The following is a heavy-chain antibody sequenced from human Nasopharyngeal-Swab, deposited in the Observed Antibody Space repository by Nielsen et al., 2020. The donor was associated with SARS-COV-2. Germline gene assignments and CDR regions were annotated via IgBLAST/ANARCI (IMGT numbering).Heavy chain of an antibody. CDR3: ARGFDY. J-gene: IGHJ4*02. CDR2: IYYSGST. CDR1: GGSISSYY. V-gene: IGHV4-59*13. Sequence: SETLSPTCTVPGGSISSYYWSWTRQLPGKGLEWIGYIYYSGSTNHNPSLKCRVTISVDTSNNQFSLKLSSVTAADTAVYYCARGFDYWGKGTLVTVSS.